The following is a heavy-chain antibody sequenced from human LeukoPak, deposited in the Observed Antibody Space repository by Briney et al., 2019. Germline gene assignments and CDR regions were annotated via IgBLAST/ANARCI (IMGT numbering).Heavy chain of an antibody. CDR2: ISYDGSNK. J-gene: IGHJ4*02. CDR1: GFTFSSYA. V-gene: IGHV3-30*01. Sequence: GSLRLSCAASGFTFSSYAMHWVRQAPGKGLEWVAVISYDGSNKYYADSVKGRFTISRDNSKNTLYLQMNSLRAEDTAVYYCAREVLKGLDYWGQGTLVTVSS. CDR3: AREVLKGLDY.